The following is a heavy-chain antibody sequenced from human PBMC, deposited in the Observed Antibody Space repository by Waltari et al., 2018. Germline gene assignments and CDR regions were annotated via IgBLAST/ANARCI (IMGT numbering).Heavy chain of an antibody. CDR1: GDTFTSFG. J-gene: IGHJ6*03. CDR3: AVGEGDSLLYYYMDV. CDR2: SSVYNGNT. D-gene: IGHD2-21*02. V-gene: IGHV1-18*01. Sequence: QIQLVQSGPEVKKPGASVKGSCKASGDTFTSFGISWVRQAPGQGLEWMGWSSVYNGNTRYAEKIQGRVTMTTDTSTSTAYMELRSLRFDDTAIYYCAVGEGDSLLYYYMDVWGKGTTVTVSS.